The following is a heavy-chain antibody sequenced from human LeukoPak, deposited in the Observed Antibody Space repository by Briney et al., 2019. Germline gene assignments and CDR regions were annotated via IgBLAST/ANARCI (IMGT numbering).Heavy chain of an antibody. CDR2: ISSSGSTI. CDR1: GFTFSDFY. CDR3: ARDRDTRCAFDI. Sequence: GGALRLSCAASGFTFSDFYMSWSGQAPGEGLEGVSYISSSGSTIYYAASVKGRFTISRDHAKTSLYLQMNSLRAEDTAVYYCARDRDTRCAFDIWGQGTMVTVSS. D-gene: IGHD5-18*01. V-gene: IGHV3-11*04. J-gene: IGHJ3*02.